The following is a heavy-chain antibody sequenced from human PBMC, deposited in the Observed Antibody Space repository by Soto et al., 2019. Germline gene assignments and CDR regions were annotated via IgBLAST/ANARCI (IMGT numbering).Heavy chain of an antibody. CDR1: GGSFSSSY. Sequence: ETLSLTCAVYGGSFSSSYWSWIRQPPGKGLEWIGEINHSGSTNYNPSLKSRVATSVDTSKNQFSLNLSSVTAADTALYYCARVDGITTYGMDVWGQGTTVTVSS. V-gene: IGHV4-34*01. D-gene: IGHD3-16*01. CDR2: INHSGST. CDR3: ARVDGITTYGMDV. J-gene: IGHJ6*02.